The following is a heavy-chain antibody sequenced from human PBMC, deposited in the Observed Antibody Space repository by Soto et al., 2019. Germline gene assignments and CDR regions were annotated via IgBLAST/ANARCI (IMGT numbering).Heavy chain of an antibody. Sequence: PGGSLRLSCAASGFTFSSYAMSWVRQAPGKGLEWVSAISGSGGSTYYADSVKGRFTISRDNSKNTLYLQMNSLRAEDMAVYYCAKARLRYFDWLLTGTAMVTSDYWGQGTLVTVSS. CDR3: AKARLRYFDWLLTGTAMVTSDY. CDR2: ISGSGGST. V-gene: IGHV3-23*01. D-gene: IGHD3-9*01. CDR1: GFTFSSYA. J-gene: IGHJ4*02.